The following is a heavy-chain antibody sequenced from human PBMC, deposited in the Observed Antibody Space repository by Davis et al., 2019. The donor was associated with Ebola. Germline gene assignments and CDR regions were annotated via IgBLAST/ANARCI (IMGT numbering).Heavy chain of an antibody. CDR3: TRGGSYYQHGADY. D-gene: IGHD1-26*01. CDR1: GYTFTSYD. CDR2: MNPNSGNT. Sequence: AASVKVSCKASGYTFTSYDINWVRQATGQGLEWMGWMNPNSGNTGYAQKFQGRVTMTRNTSISTAYMELSSLRPEDTAIYYCTRGGSYYQHGADYWGQGTLVTVSS. J-gene: IGHJ4*02. V-gene: IGHV1-8*01.